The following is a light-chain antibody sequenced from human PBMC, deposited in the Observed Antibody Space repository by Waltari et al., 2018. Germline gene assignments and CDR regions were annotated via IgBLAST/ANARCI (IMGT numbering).Light chain of an antibody. CDR2: KAS. V-gene: IGKV1-5*03. Sequence: DIQMTQSPSTLSASVGDRVPITCRASQSNNNCVAWYQQKPGKAPKLLIYKASNLESGVPSRFSGSGSGTEFTLTSISLQPDDFATYYCQQYDNYWTFGQGTKVEIK. J-gene: IGKJ1*01. CDR3: QQYDNYWT. CDR1: QSNNNC.